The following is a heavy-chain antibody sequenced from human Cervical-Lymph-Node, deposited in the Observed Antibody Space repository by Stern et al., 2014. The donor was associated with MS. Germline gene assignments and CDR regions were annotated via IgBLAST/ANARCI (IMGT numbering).Heavy chain of an antibody. Sequence: VQLVESGPGLVKPSQTLSLTCNVSGDSMDSGAYYWGWIRQHPGKGLEWIGYIYHSGNAYNTYYNPSLKSRFVVSVDTSKSQVFLSLTSVTAADTAVYYCARKRHNWFDFWGQGVLVTVSS. CDR3: ARKRHNWFDF. CDR1: GDSMDSGAYY. V-gene: IGHV4-31*03. J-gene: IGHJ5*01. CDR2: IYHSGNAYNT.